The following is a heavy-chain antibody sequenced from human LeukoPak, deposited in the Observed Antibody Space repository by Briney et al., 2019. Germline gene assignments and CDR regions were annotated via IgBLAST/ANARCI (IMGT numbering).Heavy chain of an antibody. CDR2: ISPNSGDT. CDR3: AIGSRDSSLDY. V-gene: IGHV1-2*02. J-gene: IGHJ4*02. D-gene: IGHD2-15*01. CDR1: GYTFTSYG. Sequence: ASVKVSCKASGYTFTSYGISWVRQAPGQGLEWMGWISPNSGDTNYAQKFQGKVTMTRDTTITTAYLEVSRLRSDDTAVYFCAIGSRDSSLDYWGQGTLVTVSS.